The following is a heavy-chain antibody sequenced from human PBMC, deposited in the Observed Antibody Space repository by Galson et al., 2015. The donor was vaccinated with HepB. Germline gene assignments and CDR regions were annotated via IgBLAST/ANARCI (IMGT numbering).Heavy chain of an antibody. CDR1: GFTFSSYR. CDR3: ARKNRITFGGDHYYYYYGMDV. D-gene: IGHD3-16*01. V-gene: IGHV3-7*03. Sequence: SLRLSCAASGFTFSSYRMSWVRQAPGKGLEWVANIKQDGSEKYYVDSVKGRFTISRDNAKNSLYLQMNSLRAEDTAVYYCARKNRITFGGDHYYYYYGMDVWGQGTTVTVSS. J-gene: IGHJ6*02. CDR2: IKQDGSEK.